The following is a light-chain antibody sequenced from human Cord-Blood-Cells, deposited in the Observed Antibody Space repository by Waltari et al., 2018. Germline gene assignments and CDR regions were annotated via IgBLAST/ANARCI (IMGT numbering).Light chain of an antibody. CDR3: QQYNSYSQT. Sequence: DIQMTQSPSPPSASAGDRVTITCRASQSIRRWLAWYQQKPGKAPKLLLYDASSLESGGPPRLIGSGSGTAFTLTISSLQPDDFATYYCQQYNSYSQTFGQGTKLEIK. J-gene: IGKJ2*01. V-gene: IGKV1-5*01. CDR2: DAS. CDR1: QSIRRW.